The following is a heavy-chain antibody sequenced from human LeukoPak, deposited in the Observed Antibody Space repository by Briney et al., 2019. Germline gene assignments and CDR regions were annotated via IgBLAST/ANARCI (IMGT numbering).Heavy chain of an antibody. CDR3: ASNYNPRGNGEA. CDR2: FDPEDGET. CDR1: GYTLTELS. Sequence: ASVKVSCKVSGYTLTELSMHWVRQAPGKGLEWMGGFDPEDGETIYAQKFQGRVTMTEDTSTDTAYMELSRLRSDDTAVYYCASNYNPRGNGEAWGQGTLVTVSS. J-gene: IGHJ4*02. V-gene: IGHV1-24*01. D-gene: IGHD4-11*01.